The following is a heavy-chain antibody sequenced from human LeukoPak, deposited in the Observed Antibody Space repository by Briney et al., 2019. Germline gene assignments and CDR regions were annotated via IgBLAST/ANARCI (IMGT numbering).Heavy chain of an antibody. CDR1: GGSMNSHY. J-gene: IGHJ5*02. CDR3: ARFPSGTTAEYWFDP. V-gene: IGHV4-59*11. CDR2: IYYSGAT. D-gene: IGHD1-7*01. Sequence: PSETLSLTCTVSGGSMNSHYWSWIRQPPGKGLEWIGYIYYSGATNYNTSLKSRVTISIDTSKRQLSLRLTSVAAADSAVYYCARFPSGTTAEYWFDPWGQGTLVTVSS.